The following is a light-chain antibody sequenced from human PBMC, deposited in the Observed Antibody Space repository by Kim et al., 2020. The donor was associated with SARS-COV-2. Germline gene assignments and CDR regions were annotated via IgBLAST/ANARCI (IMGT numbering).Light chain of an antibody. V-gene: IGLV3-1*01. J-gene: IGLJ3*02. CDR2: QDS. CDR1: KLGDKY. Sequence: SYELTQPPSVSVSPGQTASITCSGDKLGDKYACWYQQKPGQSPVLVIYQDSKRPSGIPERFSGSNSGNTATLTISGTQAMDEADYYCQAWDRSTWV. CDR3: QAWDRSTWV.